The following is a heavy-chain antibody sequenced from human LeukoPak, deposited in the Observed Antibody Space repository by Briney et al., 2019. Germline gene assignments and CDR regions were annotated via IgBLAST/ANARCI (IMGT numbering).Heavy chain of an antibody. V-gene: IGHV1-2*02. D-gene: IGHD2-2*01. CDR2: INAYSGGT. J-gene: IGHJ2*01. Sequence: ASVKDSCKASGYTFNAYYIHCVRQAPGQGLEWMGWINAYSGGTNYAQKFQGRVTMTRDTSISTAYMELSRLRFDDTAVYYCARVEEKSVPTYWSFAVWAGGPLVTVSS. CDR3: ARVEEKSVPTYWSFAV. CDR1: GYTFNAYY.